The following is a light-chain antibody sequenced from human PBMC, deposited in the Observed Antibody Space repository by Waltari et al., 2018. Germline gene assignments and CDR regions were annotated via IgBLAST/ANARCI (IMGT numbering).Light chain of an antibody. CDR1: QIISTY. CDR3: HQYTNWPWT. Sequence: DIQMTQSPSSLSASVGDRVTITCRASQIISTYLNWYQQKPGKAPKVLIYAASSLQSGVPSRFSGSGSGTDFTLTISGLQSEDCAVYHCHQYTNWPWTYGQGTKVEIK. J-gene: IGKJ1*01. V-gene: IGKV1-39*01. CDR2: AAS.